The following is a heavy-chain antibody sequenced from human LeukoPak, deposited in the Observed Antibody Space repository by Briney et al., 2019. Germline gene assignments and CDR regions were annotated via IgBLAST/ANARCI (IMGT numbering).Heavy chain of an antibody. CDR2: VHYTGST. V-gene: IGHV4-59*01. CDR1: GGSITTYY. CDR3: ASASNSYYFDF. Sequence: PSETLSLTCTSSGGSITTYYWSWIRQPPGQRLEWIGYVHYTGSTNYNPSLKSRVTISIDTSKNQFSLQLTSVTAADTAVYYCASASNSYYFDFWGQGTLVTVSS. D-gene: IGHD2-2*01. J-gene: IGHJ4*02.